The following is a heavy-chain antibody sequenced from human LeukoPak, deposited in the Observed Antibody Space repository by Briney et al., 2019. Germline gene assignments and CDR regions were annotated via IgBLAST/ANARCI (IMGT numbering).Heavy chain of an antibody. Sequence: ASVKVSCKASGYTFTSYGISWVRQAPGQGLEWMGWINPNSGGTNYAQKFQGRVTMTRDTSISTAYMELSRLRSDDTAVYYCARDDSGDDYTFDYWGQGTLVTVSS. CDR1: GYTFTSYG. J-gene: IGHJ4*02. CDR2: INPNSGGT. V-gene: IGHV1-2*02. D-gene: IGHD5-12*01. CDR3: ARDDSGDDYTFDY.